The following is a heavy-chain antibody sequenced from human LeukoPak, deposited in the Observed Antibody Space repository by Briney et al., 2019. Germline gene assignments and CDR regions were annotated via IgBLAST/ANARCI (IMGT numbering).Heavy chain of an antibody. D-gene: IGHD2-15*01. CDR1: GYTFSTYY. Sequence: ASVKVSCKASGYTFSTYYLHWVRQAPGQGLEWMGIINPSSCSTTYAQTFEGRITMTSDTSTSTVYMELSRLRSEDTAVYYCASSDCSGGSCFILDYWGQGTLVTVSS. V-gene: IGHV1-46*01. J-gene: IGHJ4*02. CDR3: ASSDCSGGSCFILDY. CDR2: INPSSCST.